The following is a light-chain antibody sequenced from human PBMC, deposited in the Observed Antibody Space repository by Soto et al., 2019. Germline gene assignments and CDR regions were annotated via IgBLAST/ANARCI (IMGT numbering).Light chain of an antibody. CDR2: AAS. CDR1: QSISTY. Sequence: IQLTQSPSSPSASVGDRVTISCRASQSISTYLNWYQQKPGKAPKLLIYAASNLEGGVPSRFSGSGAVTDFTLTISSLQPEDFATYYCQQSYSTMWTFGQGTKVDIK. V-gene: IGKV1-39*01. J-gene: IGKJ1*01. CDR3: QQSYSTMWT.